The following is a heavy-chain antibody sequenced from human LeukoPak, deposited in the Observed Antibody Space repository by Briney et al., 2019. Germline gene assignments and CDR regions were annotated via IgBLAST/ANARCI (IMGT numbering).Heavy chain of an antibody. CDR2: INHSGST. CDR1: GGSFSGYY. V-gene: IGHV4-34*01. D-gene: IGHD1-26*01. CDR3: ARGRIVGATKPFDY. J-gene: IGHJ4*02. Sequence: SETLSLTCAVYGGSFSGYYWSWIRQPPGKGLEWIGEINHSGSTNYNPSLKSRVTISVDTSKNQFSLKLSSVTAADTAVFYCARGRIVGATKPFDYWGQGTLVTVSS.